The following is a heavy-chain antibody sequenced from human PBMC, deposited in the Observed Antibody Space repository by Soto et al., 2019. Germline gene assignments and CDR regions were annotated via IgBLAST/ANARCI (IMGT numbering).Heavy chain of an antibody. Sequence: GGSLRLSCAASGFAFSSYSMNWARQAPGKGLEWISYISSSSRTIYYPDSVKGRFTISRDNAKNSLYLQMNSLRAEDTAVYYCARDKGRSPLDYWGQGTLVTVSS. CDR2: ISSSSRTI. CDR3: ARDKGRSPLDY. V-gene: IGHV3-48*01. CDR1: GFAFSSYS. J-gene: IGHJ4*02. D-gene: IGHD2-15*01.